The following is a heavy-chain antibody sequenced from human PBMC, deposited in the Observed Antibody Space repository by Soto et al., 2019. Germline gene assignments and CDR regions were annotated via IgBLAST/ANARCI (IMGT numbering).Heavy chain of an antibody. V-gene: IGHV3-23*01. J-gene: IGHJ4*02. CDR2: ISGSGGGT. Sequence: EVQLWESGGGLVQPGGSLRLSCAVSGYTFSSFDMSWVRQAPGKGLEWVSTISGSGGGTNYADSVKGRFTISRDISTYTVYLQMNSLRAEDTAVYYCAHRTGFEYWGQGALVTVSS. CDR1: GYTFSSFD. CDR3: AHRTGFEY.